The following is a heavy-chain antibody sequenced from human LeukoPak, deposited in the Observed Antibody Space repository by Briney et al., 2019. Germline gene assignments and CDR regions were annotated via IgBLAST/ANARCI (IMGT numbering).Heavy chain of an antibody. V-gene: IGHV3-23*01. J-gene: IGHJ4*02. CDR1: GFTFSSYA. CDR3: AKDIDSSGFY. Sequence: GGSLRLSCAASGFTFSSYAMSWVRQAPGKGLEWVSAISGSGSGGSTYHTDSVKGRFTISRDNSRNTLYLQMNGLRAEDTAVYYCAKDIDSSGFYWGQGTLVTVSS. D-gene: IGHD6-19*01. CDR2: ISGSGSGGST.